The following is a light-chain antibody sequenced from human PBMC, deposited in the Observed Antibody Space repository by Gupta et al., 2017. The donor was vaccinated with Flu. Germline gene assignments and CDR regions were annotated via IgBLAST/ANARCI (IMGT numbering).Light chain of an antibody. CDR1: QSLLHSNGYNY. CDR3: MQALQTPWT. J-gene: IGKJ1*01. Sequence: DIVMTQSPLSLPVTPGEPASISCRSSQSLLHSNGYNYLDWYLQKPGQSPQLLIYLGSNRASGVPDRSSGSGSGTDFTLKISREEAEDVGVYYCMQALQTPWTFGQGTKVEIK. V-gene: IGKV2-28*01. CDR2: LGS.